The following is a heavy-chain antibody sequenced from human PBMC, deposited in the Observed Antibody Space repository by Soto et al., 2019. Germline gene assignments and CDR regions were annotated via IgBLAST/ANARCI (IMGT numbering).Heavy chain of an antibody. J-gene: IGHJ5*02. CDR1: GFTFSDYY. D-gene: IGHD6-13*01. Sequence: GGSLRLSCAASGFTFSDYYMSWIRQAPGKGLEWVSYISSSSSYTNYADSVKGRFTISRDNAKNSLYLQMNSLRAEDTAVYYCARGALGHMKSTAAGIIDPWGQGTLVTVSS. CDR2: ISSSSSYT. CDR3: ARGALGHMKSTAAGIIDP. V-gene: IGHV3-11*05.